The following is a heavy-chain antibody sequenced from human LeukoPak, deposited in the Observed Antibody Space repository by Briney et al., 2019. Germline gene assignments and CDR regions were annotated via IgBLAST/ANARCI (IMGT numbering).Heavy chain of an antibody. J-gene: IGHJ4*02. CDR3: ARELRNDFWSGYFVY. Sequence: SVKVSCKASGSTFSSYAISWVRQAHGQGLEWMGGIIPIFDTANYAQKFQGRVTITADKYTNTAYMELSSLRSEDTAVYYCARELRNDFWSGYFVYWGQGTLVTVSS. V-gene: IGHV1-69*06. D-gene: IGHD3-3*01. CDR1: GSTFSSYA. CDR2: IIPIFDTA.